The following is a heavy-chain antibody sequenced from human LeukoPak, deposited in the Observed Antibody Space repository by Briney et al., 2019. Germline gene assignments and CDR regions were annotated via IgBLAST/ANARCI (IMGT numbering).Heavy chain of an antibody. V-gene: IGHV1-2*02. CDR2: INPNSGST. CDR1: GYSFTAYY. D-gene: IGHD4-17*01. Sequence: ASVKVSCKASGYSFTAYYIHWVRQATGQGLEWMGWINPNSGSTNYAQKFQGRVTMTRDTSISTAFMDLSRLRSDDTAVYYCARRGNYGDYFDYWGQGTLVTVSS. CDR3: ARRGNYGDYFDY. J-gene: IGHJ4*02.